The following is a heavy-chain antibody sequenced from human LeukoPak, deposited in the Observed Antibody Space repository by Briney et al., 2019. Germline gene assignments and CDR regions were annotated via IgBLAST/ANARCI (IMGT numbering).Heavy chain of an antibody. D-gene: IGHD6-13*01. V-gene: IGHV3-53*01. CDR3: ARTAAAAGYYYYYGMDV. CDR2: IYSGGST. Sequence: PGGSLRLSCAASGFTVSSNYMSWVRQAPGKGLEWVSVIYSGGSTYYADSVKGRFTISRDNSKNTLYLQMNSLRAEDTAVYYRARTAAAAGYYYYYGMDVWGKGTTVTVSS. CDR1: GFTVSSNY. J-gene: IGHJ6*04.